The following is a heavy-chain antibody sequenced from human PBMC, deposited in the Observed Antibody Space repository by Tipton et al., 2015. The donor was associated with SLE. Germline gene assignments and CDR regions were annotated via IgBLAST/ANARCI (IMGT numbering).Heavy chain of an antibody. J-gene: IGHJ4*02. Sequence: TLSLTCTVSGGSIISNNYYWNWIRQPAGKGLEWIGRVYSSGSTNYNPSLNSRVTISIDTSKSQFSLTLTSVTAADMAVYYCARDRYCGGGTCFASYFDLWGQGTPVTVSS. D-gene: IGHD2-21*01. CDR3: ARDRYCGGGTCFASYFDL. V-gene: IGHV4-61*02. CDR1: GGSIISNNYY. CDR2: VYSSGST.